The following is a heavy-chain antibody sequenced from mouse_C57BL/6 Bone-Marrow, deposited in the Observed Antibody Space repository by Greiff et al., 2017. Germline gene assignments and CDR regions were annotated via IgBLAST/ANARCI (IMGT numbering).Heavy chain of an antibody. CDR3: ARTLDSSIAY. V-gene: IGHV1-42*01. CDR1: GYSFTGYY. CDR2: INPSTGGT. J-gene: IGHJ3*01. Sequence: DVQLQESGPELVKPGASVKISCKASGYSFTGYYMNWVKQSPEKSLEWIGEINPSTGGTTYNQKFKAKATLTVDKSSSTAYMQLKSLTSEDSAVYYCARTLDSSIAYWGQGTLVTVSA. D-gene: IGHD3-2*02.